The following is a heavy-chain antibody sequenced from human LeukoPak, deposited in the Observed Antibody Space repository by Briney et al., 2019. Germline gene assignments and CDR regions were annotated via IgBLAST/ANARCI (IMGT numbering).Heavy chain of an antibody. CDR2: ISSRGSNM. Sequence: PGGSLRLSCTASGFTFSSYSLNWVRQAPGKGLEWISYISSRGSNMDYADSVKGRFTISRDNGKNSLFLQMNSLRVEDTAVYYCARTAVDWSQVGGNWFDPWGQGTLVTVSS. CDR3: ARTAVDWSQVGGNWFDP. J-gene: IGHJ5*02. D-gene: IGHD3-9*01. CDR1: GFTFSSYS. V-gene: IGHV3-48*03.